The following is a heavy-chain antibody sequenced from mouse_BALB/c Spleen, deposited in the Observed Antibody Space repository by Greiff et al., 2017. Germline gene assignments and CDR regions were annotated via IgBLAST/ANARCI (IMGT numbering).Heavy chain of an antibody. CDR2: IWGDGST. Sequence: VKLVESGPGLVAPSQSLSITCTVSGFSLTGYGVNWVRQPPGKGLEWLGMIWGDGSTDYNSALKSRLSISKDNSKSQVFLKMNSLQTDDTARYYCARSMITDYYAMDYWGQGTSVTVSS. J-gene: IGHJ4*01. CDR3: ARSMITDYYAMDY. V-gene: IGHV2-6-7*01. CDR1: GFSLTGYG. D-gene: IGHD2-4*01.